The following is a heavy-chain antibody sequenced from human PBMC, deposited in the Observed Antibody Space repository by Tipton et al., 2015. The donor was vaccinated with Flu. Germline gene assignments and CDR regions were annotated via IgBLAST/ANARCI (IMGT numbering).Heavy chain of an antibody. Sequence: QLVQSGAEVKKAGESLKISCKGSGYTFSNDWIGWVRQMPGNGLEWMGIIYPGDSDTRYSPSFQGQVTISADKSISTAYLQWSSLKASDTAMYYCARGPSRKNWYFDLWGRGTLVTVSS. CDR1: GYTFSNDW. J-gene: IGHJ2*01. CDR3: ARGPSRKNWYFDL. D-gene: IGHD1-14*01. CDR2: IYPGDSDT. V-gene: IGHV5-51*03.